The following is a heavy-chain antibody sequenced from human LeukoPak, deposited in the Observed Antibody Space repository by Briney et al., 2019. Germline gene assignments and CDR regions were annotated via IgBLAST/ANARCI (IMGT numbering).Heavy chain of an antibody. V-gene: IGHV4-34*01. CDR3: ARDGKGTSCQRGCGHYYYYMDV. J-gene: IGHJ6*03. CDR1: GGSFSGYY. Sequence: SETLSLTCAVYGGSFSGYYWSWIRQPPGKGLEWIGEINHSGSTNYNPSLKSRVTISVDTSKNQFSLKLSSVTAADTAVYYCARDGKGTSCQRGCGHYYYYMDVWGKGTTVTISS. CDR2: INHSGST. D-gene: IGHD2-2*01.